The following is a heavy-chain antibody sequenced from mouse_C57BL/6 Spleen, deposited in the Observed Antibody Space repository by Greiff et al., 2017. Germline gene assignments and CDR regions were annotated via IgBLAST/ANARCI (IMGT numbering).Heavy chain of an antibody. Sequence: VQLQQSGAELARPGASVKLSCKASGYTFTSYGISWVKQRTGQGLEWIGDIYPRSGNTYYNEKFKGKATLTADKSSSTAYMELRSLTSEDSAVFFCARNYDYGDGAWFAYWGQGTLVTVSA. J-gene: IGHJ3*01. CDR1: GYTFTSYG. CDR2: IYPRSGNT. D-gene: IGHD2-4*01. CDR3: ARNYDYGDGAWFAY. V-gene: IGHV1-81*01.